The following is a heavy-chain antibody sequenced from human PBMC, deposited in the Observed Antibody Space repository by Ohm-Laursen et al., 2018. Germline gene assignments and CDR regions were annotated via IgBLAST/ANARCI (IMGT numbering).Heavy chain of an antibody. V-gene: IGHV1-2*02. Sequence: ASVKVSCKPSGYTFTGYYMHWVRQAPGQGLEWMGWINPNSGGTNYAQKFQGRVTMTRDTSISTAYMELSRLRSDDTAVYYCARNYQITIFGVAAGAFDIWGQGTMVTVSS. CDR1: GYTFTGYY. CDR3: ARNYQITIFGVAAGAFDI. D-gene: IGHD3-3*01. CDR2: INPNSGGT. J-gene: IGHJ3*02.